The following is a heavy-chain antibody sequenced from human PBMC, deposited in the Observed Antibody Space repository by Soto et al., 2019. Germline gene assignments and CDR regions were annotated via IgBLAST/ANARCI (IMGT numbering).Heavy chain of an antibody. CDR3: TRGGGYSRSSYYFDY. J-gene: IGHJ4*02. CDR1: GFTVSNNY. Sequence: EVQVVESGGGLVQPGGSLRLSCAASGFTVSNNYMSWVRQAPGKGLECVSVLYSGGSTYYADSVKGRFTISRDNSKNTLYLQRNSLRAEDTAVYYCTRGGGYSRSSYYFDYWGQGTLVTVSS. D-gene: IGHD5-18*01. V-gene: IGHV3-66*01. CDR2: LYSGGST.